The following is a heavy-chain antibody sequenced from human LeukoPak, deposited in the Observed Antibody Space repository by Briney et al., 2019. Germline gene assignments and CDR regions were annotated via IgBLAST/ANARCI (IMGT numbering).Heavy chain of an antibody. CDR3: ARSYLEYYFDY. CDR1: GGSISSYY. Sequence: SEILSLTCTVSGGSISSYYWSWIRQPPGKGLEWIGYIYYSGSTNYNPSLKSRVTISVDTSKNQFSLKLSSVTAADTAVYYCARSYLEYYFDYWGQGTLVTVSS. CDR2: IYYSGST. J-gene: IGHJ4*02. V-gene: IGHV4-59*01. D-gene: IGHD1-26*01.